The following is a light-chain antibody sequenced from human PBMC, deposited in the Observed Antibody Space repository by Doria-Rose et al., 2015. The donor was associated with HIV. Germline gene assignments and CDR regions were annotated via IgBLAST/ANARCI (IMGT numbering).Light chain of an antibody. CDR2: DGS. V-gene: IGKV3-20*01. Sequence: TQSPGTLSLSPGERATLSCRASQSFSSTYLARYQQKPGQAPSLLIYDGSTRATDIPDRFSASGSGTDSTLTINRLEPEDFALYYCHQYGTSWTFGQGTKVEI. J-gene: IGKJ1*01. CDR1: QSFSSTY. CDR3: HQYGTSWT.